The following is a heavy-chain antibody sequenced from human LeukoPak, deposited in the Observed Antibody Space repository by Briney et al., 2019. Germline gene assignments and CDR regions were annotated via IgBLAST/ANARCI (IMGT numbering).Heavy chain of an antibody. J-gene: IGHJ6*02. CDR2: FDPSDSYT. CDR3: ARGTESYGMDV. CDR1: GXSFTSYW. D-gene: IGHD1-14*01. V-gene: IGHV5-10-1*01. Sequence: LGESLKISFKGSGXSFTSYWISWVRQMPGKVLEWMGRFDPSDSYTNYSPSFQGHVTISADKSISTAYLQWSSLKASDTAMYYCARGTESYGMDVWGQGTTVTVSS.